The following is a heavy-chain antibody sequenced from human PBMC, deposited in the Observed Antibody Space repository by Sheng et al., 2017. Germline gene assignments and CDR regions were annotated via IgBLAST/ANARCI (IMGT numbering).Heavy chain of an antibody. CDR2: ISYDGSNK. CDR3: ARADVYYYGSGSYPRNWFDP. CDR1: GFTFSSYA. Sequence: QVQLVESGGGVVQPGRSLRLSCAASGFTFSSYAMHWVRQAPGKGLEWVAVISYDGSNKYYADSVKGRFTISRDNSKNTLYLQMNSLRAEDTAVYYCARADVYYYGSGSYPRNWFDPWGQGTLVTV. V-gene: IGHV3-30*01. D-gene: IGHD3-10*01. J-gene: IGHJ5*02.